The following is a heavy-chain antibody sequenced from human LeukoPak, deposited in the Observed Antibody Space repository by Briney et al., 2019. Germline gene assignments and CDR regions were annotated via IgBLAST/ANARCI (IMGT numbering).Heavy chain of an antibody. Sequence: GGSLRLSCAASGFTFSSYGMHWVRQAPGKGLEWVAFIRYDGSNKYYADSVKGRVTISRDNSKNTLYLQMNSLRAEDTAVYYCAKARRVGCSSTSCYTLTPYDYWGQGTLGTVSS. CDR3: AKARRVGCSSTSCYTLTPYDY. J-gene: IGHJ4*02. D-gene: IGHD2-2*02. V-gene: IGHV3-30*02. CDR2: IRYDGSNK. CDR1: GFTFSSYG.